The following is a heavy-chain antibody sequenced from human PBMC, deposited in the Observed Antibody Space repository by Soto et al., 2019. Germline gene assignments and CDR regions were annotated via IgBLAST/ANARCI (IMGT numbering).Heavy chain of an antibody. CDR1: GGSISSGDYY. J-gene: IGHJ4*02. D-gene: IGHD3-16*02. Sequence: PSETLSLTCTVSGGSISSGDYYWSWILHPPGKGLEWSGYIYYSGSTYYNPSLKSRVTISVDTSKNQFSLKLSSVTAADTAVYYCARAPYDYVWGSYRYHFDYWGQGTLVTVSS. CDR2: IYYSGST. V-gene: IGHV4-30-4*01. CDR3: ARAPYDYVWGSYRYHFDY.